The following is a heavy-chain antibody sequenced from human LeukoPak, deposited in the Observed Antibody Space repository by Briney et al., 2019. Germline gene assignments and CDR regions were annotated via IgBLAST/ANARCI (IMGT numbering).Heavy chain of an antibody. J-gene: IGHJ4*02. Sequence: GESLQISCQGSAYSFTSYWIGWVRPMPGKGLEWMGIIYPGDFDTRYSPSFQGQVTISADKSISTAYLQWSSLKASDTAMYYCVRYCGGDCYSGIDYWGQGTLVTVSS. V-gene: IGHV5-51*01. CDR1: AYSFTSYW. D-gene: IGHD2-21*02. CDR2: IYPGDFDT. CDR3: VRYCGGDCYSGIDY.